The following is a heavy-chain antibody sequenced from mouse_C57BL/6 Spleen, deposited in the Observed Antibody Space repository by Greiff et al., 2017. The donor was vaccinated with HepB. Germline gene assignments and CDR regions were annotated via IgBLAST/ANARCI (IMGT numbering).Heavy chain of an antibody. J-gene: IGHJ1*03. CDR2: IYWDDDK. Sequence: QVTLKESGPGILQSSQTLSLTCSFSGFSLSTSGMGVSWIRQPSGKGLEWLAHIYWDDDKRYNPSLKSRLTISKDTSRNQVFLKITSVDTADTATYYCARRARGITTVVATEYFDVWGTGTTVTVSS. D-gene: IGHD1-1*01. CDR1: GFSLSTSGMG. CDR3: ARRARGITTVVATEYFDV. V-gene: IGHV8-12*01.